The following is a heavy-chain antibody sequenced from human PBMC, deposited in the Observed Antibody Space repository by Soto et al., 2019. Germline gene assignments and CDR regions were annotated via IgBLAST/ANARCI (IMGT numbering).Heavy chain of an antibody. Sequence: PGGSLRLSCAASGFTFSSYAMSWVRQAPGKGLEWVSAISGSGGSTYYADSVKGRFTISRDNSKNTLYLQMNSLRAEDTAVYYCAEFGVAGTLYWYFDLWGRGTLVTVSS. D-gene: IGHD6-19*01. CDR1: GFTFSSYA. V-gene: IGHV3-23*01. CDR2: ISGSGGST. CDR3: AEFGVAGTLYWYFDL. J-gene: IGHJ2*01.